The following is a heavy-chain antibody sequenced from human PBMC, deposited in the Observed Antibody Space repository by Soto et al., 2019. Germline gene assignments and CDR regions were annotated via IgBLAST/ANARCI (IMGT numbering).Heavy chain of an antibody. D-gene: IGHD5-18*01. CDR2: ISYDGSNK. J-gene: IGHJ4*02. CDR1: GFTFSSYA. V-gene: IGHV3-30-3*01. Sequence: QVQLVESGGGVVQPGRSLRLSCAASGFTFSSYAMHWVRQAPGKGLEWVAVISYDGSNKYYADSVKGRFTISRDNSKNTLYLQMNSLRAEDTAVYYWARDRGRRGYSYGTFDYWGQGTLVTVSS. CDR3: ARDRGRRGYSYGTFDY.